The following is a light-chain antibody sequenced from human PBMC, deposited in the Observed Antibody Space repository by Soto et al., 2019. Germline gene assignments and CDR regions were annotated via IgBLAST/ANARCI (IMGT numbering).Light chain of an antibody. CDR1: SSNIGSTYD. CDR3: QSYDNNLEI. Sequence: QSVLTQPPSESGAPGQSVTICGSGRSSNIGSTYDVQWFQQLPGTAPKLLIYGNTNRPSGVPDRFSGSKSGTSASLAITGVQAEDEADYFCQSYDNNLEIFGGGTQLTVL. V-gene: IGLV1-40*01. J-gene: IGLJ7*01. CDR2: GNT.